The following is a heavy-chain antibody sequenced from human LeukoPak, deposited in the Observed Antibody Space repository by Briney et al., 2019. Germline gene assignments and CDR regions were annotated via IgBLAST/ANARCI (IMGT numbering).Heavy chain of an antibody. Sequence: GGSLRLSCAASGFTFSKYPMHWVRQAPGKGLEWGAVISYDVGSNTYYADSVKGRFTISRDNSKNTLYLQMNSLRAEDTAVYYCARLNLGYGYFLEATKRDYWGQGTLVTVSS. J-gene: IGHJ4*02. CDR1: GFTFSKYP. CDR3: ARLNLGYGYFLEATKRDY. CDR2: ISYDVGSNT. D-gene: IGHD5-18*01. V-gene: IGHV3-30-3*01.